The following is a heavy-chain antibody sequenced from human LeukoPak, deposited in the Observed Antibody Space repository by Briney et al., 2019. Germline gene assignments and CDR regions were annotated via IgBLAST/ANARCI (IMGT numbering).Heavy chain of an antibody. J-gene: IGHJ4*02. CDR1: GFTVSSNY. Sequence: PGGFLRLSCAASGFTVSSNYMSWVRQAPGKGLEWVSVIYSGGSTYYADSVKGRFTISRDNSKNTLYLQMNSLRAEDTAVYYCASSRESFYYFDYWGQGTLVTVSS. CDR3: ASSRESFYYFDY. D-gene: IGHD3-10*01. V-gene: IGHV3-66*01. CDR2: IYSGGST.